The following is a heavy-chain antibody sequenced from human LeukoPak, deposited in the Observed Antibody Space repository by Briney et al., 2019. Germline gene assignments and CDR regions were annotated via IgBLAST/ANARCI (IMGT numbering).Heavy chain of an antibody. CDR1: GFTFSTYG. D-gene: IGHD6-13*01. CDR2: IWYDGSIK. J-gene: IGHJ4*02. V-gene: IGHV3-33*01. Sequence: GGSLRLSCAASGFTFSTYGMHWVRRAPGKGLEWVAVIWYDGSIKNYADSVKGRFTISRDNAKNSLYLQMNSLRAEDTAVYYCAREGRSWYYWGQGTLVTVSS. CDR3: AREGRSWYY.